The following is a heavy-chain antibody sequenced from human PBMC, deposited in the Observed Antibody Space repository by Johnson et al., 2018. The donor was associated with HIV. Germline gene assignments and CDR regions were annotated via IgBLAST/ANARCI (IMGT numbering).Heavy chain of an antibody. D-gene: IGHD1-26*01. CDR2: ISGSGSTT. CDR1: GFTFSSYG. CDR3: ARDRSPYSRVSLGGI. V-gene: IGHV3-48*04. Sequence: VQLVESGGGLVQPGGSLRLSCPASGFTFSSYGMHWVRQAPGKGLEWVSYISGSGSTTEYADSVKGRFTISMDNAKNSLYLQMNSLRPEDTAVYYCARDRSPYSRVSLGGIWGQGTMVTVSS. J-gene: IGHJ3*02.